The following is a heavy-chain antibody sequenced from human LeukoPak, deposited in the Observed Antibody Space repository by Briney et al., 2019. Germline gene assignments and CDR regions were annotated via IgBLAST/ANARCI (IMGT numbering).Heavy chain of an antibody. V-gene: IGHV3-30*03. Sequence: GRSLRLSCAASGFTFSSYGMHWVRQAPGKGLEWVAVISYDGSNKYYADSVKGRFTISRDNSKNTLYLQMNSLRAEDTAVYYCATADTVYDAFDIWGQGTMVTVSS. D-gene: IGHD5-18*01. CDR3: ATADTVYDAFDI. CDR1: GFTFSSYG. CDR2: ISYDGSNK. J-gene: IGHJ3*02.